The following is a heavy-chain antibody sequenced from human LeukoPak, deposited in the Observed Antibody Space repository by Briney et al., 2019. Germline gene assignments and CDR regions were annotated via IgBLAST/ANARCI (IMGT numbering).Heavy chain of an antibody. Sequence: SETLSLTCAVYGGSFSGYYWSWIRQPPGKGLEWIGEINHSGSTNYNPSLKSRVTISVDTSKNQFSLKLSSVAAADTAVYYCARGTRIAVAGTSLSAGGVDVWGQGTTVTVSS. D-gene: IGHD6-19*01. J-gene: IGHJ6*02. CDR3: ARGTRIAVAGTSLSAGGVDV. CDR1: GGSFSGYY. CDR2: INHSGST. V-gene: IGHV4-34*01.